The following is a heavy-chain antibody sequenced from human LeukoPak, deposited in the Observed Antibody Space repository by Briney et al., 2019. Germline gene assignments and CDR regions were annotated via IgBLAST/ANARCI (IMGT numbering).Heavy chain of an antibody. D-gene: IGHD6-19*01. V-gene: IGHV4-39*01. CDR1: GGSISSSSYY. J-gene: IGHJ4*02. CDR3: ARLSRGSSGWYGLSDY. Sequence: PSETLSLTCTVSGGSISSSSYYWGWIRQPPGKGLEWIGSIYYSGSTYYNPSLKSRVTISVDTSKNQFSLKLSSVTAADTAVYYCARLSRGSSGWYGLSDYWGQGTLVTVSS. CDR2: IYYSGST.